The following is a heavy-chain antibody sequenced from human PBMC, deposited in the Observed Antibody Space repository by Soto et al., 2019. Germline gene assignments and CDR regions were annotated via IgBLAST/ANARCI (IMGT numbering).Heavy chain of an antibody. CDR1: GFTFSSYA. D-gene: IGHD5-12*01. Sequence: EVQLLESGGGLVQPGGSLRLSCAASGFTFSSYAMSWVRQAPGKGLEWVSAISGSGSSTYYADSVKGRFTISRDNSKNTLYLQMNSLRAEDTAVYYCAKVARRGYSGYDLDYFDYWGQGTLVTVSS. CDR3: AKVARRGYSGYDLDYFDY. V-gene: IGHV3-23*01. J-gene: IGHJ4*02. CDR2: ISGSGSST.